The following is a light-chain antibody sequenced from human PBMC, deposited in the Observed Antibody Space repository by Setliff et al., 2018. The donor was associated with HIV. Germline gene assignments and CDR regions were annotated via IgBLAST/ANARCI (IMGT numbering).Light chain of an antibody. CDR3: QQRRNWPLT. J-gene: IGKJ4*01. CDR1: QSVSGS. V-gene: IGKV3-11*01. CDR2: DAS. Sequence: IVLTQTPAILSLSPGERATLSCRASQSVSGSLAWYQHKPGQAPRLLIYDASNRATGIPARFSGTGSGTDFTLTISSLESEDFAVYYCQQRRNWPLTFGGGTKVDIK.